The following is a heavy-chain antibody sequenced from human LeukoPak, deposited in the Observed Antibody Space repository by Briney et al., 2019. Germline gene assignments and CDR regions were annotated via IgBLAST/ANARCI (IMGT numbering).Heavy chain of an antibody. J-gene: IGHJ4*02. Sequence: SETLSLTCTVSGGSISSGGYYWSWIRPHPGKGLEWIGYIYYSGSTYYNPSLKSRVTISVDTSKNQFSLKLSSVTAADTAVYYCARVRLVSGYSSSVFFDYWGQGTLVTVSS. V-gene: IGHV4-31*03. CDR3: ARVRLVSGYSSSVFFDY. CDR2: IYYSGST. CDR1: GGSISSGGYY. D-gene: IGHD6-6*01.